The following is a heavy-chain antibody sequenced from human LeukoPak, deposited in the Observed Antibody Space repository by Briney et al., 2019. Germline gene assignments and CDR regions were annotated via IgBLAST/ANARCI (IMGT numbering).Heavy chain of an antibody. D-gene: IGHD6-13*01. J-gene: IGHJ4*02. Sequence: QPGRSLRLSCAASGFTFSSYAMHWVRQAPGKGLEWVAVISYDGSNKYYADSVKGRFTISRDNSKNTLYLQMNSLRAEDTAVYYCAKDPIAAAGTDYWGQGTLVTVSS. V-gene: IGHV3-30-3*01. CDR2: ISYDGSNK. CDR3: AKDPIAAAGTDY. CDR1: GFTFSSYA.